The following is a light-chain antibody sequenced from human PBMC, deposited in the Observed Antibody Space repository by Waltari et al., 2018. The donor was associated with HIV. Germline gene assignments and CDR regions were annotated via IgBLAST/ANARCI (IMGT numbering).Light chain of an antibody. CDR1: QFISTS. V-gene: IGKV1-12*01. CDR3: QQSHSFPHT. Sequence: DLQMTQSPSSMSASVGDKVTITCRATQFISTSLAWYQQRPNRAPKLLIYDASRLQSGAPSRFSGRGSGTQFTLTINSLLPEDVGTYYCQQSHSFPHTFGQGTRLVI. J-gene: IGKJ2*01. CDR2: DAS.